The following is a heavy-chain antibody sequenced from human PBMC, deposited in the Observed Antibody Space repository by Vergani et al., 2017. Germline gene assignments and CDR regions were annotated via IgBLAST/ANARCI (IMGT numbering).Heavy chain of an antibody. J-gene: IGHJ4*02. CDR1: GFSFNTYG. CDR2: IGYDGRIK. Sequence: QVQLVETGGGVVQPGGSLRLYCATSGFSFNTYGAHWVRQAPGKGLEWVAFIGYDGRIKYNVDSVKGRFTISRDTSKKTLSLQMRSLRADDTAVYYCAKDREENSDYRYFDYWGQGTLVTVSS. CDR3: AKDREENSDYRYFDY. V-gene: IGHV3-30*02. D-gene: IGHD4-11*01.